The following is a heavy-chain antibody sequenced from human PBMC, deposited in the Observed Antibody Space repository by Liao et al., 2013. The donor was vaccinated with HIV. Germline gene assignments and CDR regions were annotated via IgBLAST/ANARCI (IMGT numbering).Heavy chain of an antibody. CDR3: ARADCSSTSCHYYFDY. V-gene: IGHV4-30-4*08. Sequence: QVQLQESGPGLVKPSQTLSLTCTVSGGSISSGDYYWNWIRQPPGKGLEWIGYISYSGSTYFNPSLKSRVIISVDTSKNQFSLKLSSVTAADTAVYYCARADCSSTSCHYYFDYWGQGTLVTVSS. J-gene: IGHJ4*02. D-gene: IGHD2-2*01. CDR1: GGSISSGDYY. CDR2: ISYSGST.